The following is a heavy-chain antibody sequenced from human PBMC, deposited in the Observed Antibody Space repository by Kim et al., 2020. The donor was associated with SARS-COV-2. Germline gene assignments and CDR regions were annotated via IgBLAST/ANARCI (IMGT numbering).Heavy chain of an antibody. D-gene: IGHD1-1*01. J-gene: IGHJ3*01. V-gene: IGHV3-73*01. CDR3: TRITGTTLAFWDALD. Sequence: GGSLRLSCAASGFTFSDSPIHWVRQASGKGLEWVGRIRSRVYSYATSYAASVKGRFTISRDDSESTAYLQMNSLKTEDTAVYYCTRITGTTLAFWDALD. CDR1: GFTFSDSP. CDR2: IRSRVYSYAT.